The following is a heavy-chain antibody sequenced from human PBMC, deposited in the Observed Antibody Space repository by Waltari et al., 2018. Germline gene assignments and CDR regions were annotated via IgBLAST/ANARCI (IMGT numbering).Heavy chain of an antibody. D-gene: IGHD3-16*01. CDR2: GVPSFGTA. J-gene: IGHJ4*02. CDR3: ARDTWGSNHYFEF. CDR1: GDTFSRYA. Sequence: QVQLVQSGAEVKKPGSSVKVSCKASGDTFSRYAISWVRQAPGQGLEWMGTGVPSFGTANYARKVQGRVTLTADKSTSTAYMELNSLTFEDTAIYFCARDTWGSNHYFEFWGQGTLVTVSS. V-gene: IGHV1-69*08.